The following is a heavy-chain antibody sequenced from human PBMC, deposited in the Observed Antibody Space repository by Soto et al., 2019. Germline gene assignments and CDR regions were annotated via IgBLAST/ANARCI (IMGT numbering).Heavy chain of an antibody. D-gene: IGHD2-15*01. CDR3: AKDSLPEIHCKAGTCYYLDD. J-gene: IGHJ4*02. V-gene: IGHV3-23*01. CDR2: VSVSGGTT. Sequence: EVQLLESGGGLVQPGGSLRLSCATSGFTFSAYAMTWVRQAPGKGLEWVSTVSVSGGTTYYADSVKGRFAISRDESNNTLSLQMNSLRAEDTGVYYCAKDSLPEIHCKAGTCYYLDDWGQGTPVTVSS. CDR1: GFTFSAYA.